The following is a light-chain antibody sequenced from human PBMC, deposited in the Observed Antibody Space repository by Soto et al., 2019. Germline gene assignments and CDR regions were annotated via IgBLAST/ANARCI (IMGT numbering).Light chain of an antibody. Sequence: QSALTQPASVSGSPGQSITISCTGTSSDVGGYNYVSWYQQHPGKAPKLMIYDVSSRPSGVSNRFSGSKSGNTASLTISGLQAEDEADYYCSSYAGNNNSYAFGIGTKVTVL. J-gene: IGLJ1*01. V-gene: IGLV2-14*01. CDR1: SSDVGGYNY. CDR2: DVS. CDR3: SSYAGNNNSYA.